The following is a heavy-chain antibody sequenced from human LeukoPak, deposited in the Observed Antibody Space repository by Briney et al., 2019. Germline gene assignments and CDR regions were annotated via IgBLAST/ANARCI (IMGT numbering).Heavy chain of an antibody. CDR1: GGSISSGSYY. CDR2: IYTSGST. D-gene: IGHD3-22*01. V-gene: IGHV4-61*02. Sequence: SQTLSLTCTVSGGSISSGSYYWSWIRQPAGKGLEWIGRIYTSGSTNYNPSLKSRVTISVDTSKNQFSLKLSSVTAADTAVYYCASEEGYYDSSGYYYDHAFDIWGQGTMVTVSS. CDR3: ASEEGYYDSSGYYYDHAFDI. J-gene: IGHJ3*02.